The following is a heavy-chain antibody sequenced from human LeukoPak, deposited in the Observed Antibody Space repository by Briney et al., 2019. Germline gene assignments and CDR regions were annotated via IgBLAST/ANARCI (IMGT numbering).Heavy chain of an antibody. D-gene: IGHD6-13*01. Sequence: GGSLRLSCAASGFTFSGYWMHWVRQAPGKGLEWVANIKQDGSEKHFADSVKGRFTISRDNAENSLYLQMNSLRAEDTAMYYCARRTIAAPGNDYLGQGTLVTVSS. V-gene: IGHV3-7*01. J-gene: IGHJ4*02. CDR2: IKQDGSEK. CDR1: GFTFSGYW. CDR3: ARRTIAAPGNDY.